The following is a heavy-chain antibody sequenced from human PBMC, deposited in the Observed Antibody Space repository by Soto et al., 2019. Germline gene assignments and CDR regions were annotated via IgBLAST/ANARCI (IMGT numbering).Heavy chain of an antibody. J-gene: IGHJ4*02. CDR3: AAMTFPVPGAYDY. Sequence: EVQLLESGGGMVQPGGSLRLSCAASGFTFSGSAMGWVRQAPGKGLEWISVISGSGDNILYADSVKGRFTISKDNLRNTLYLQMNSLRGDDTAVYLCAAMTFPVPGAYDYWGQGTLVTVSS. CDR2: ISGSGDNI. CDR1: GFTFSGSA. V-gene: IGHV3-23*01. D-gene: IGHD3-16*01.